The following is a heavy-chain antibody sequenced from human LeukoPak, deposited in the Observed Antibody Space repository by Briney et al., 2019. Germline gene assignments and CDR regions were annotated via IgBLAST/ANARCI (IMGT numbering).Heavy chain of an antibody. CDR3: ARARSGKWGFDY. CDR1: GGSFSGYY. V-gene: IGHV4-34*01. Sequence: PSETLSLTCAVYGGSFSGYYWSWIRQPPGKGLEWIGEINHSGSINYNPSLKSRVTISVDTSKNQFSLKLSSVTAADTAVYYCARARSGKWGFDYWGQGTLVTVSS. D-gene: IGHD1-26*01. J-gene: IGHJ4*02. CDR2: INHSGSI.